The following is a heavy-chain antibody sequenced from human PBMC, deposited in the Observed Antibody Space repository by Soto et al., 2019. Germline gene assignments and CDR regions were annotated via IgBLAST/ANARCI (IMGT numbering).Heavy chain of an antibody. CDR3: AKGSPSLRFLEFWNWFDP. J-gene: IGHJ5*02. CDR2: ISYDGSNK. Sequence: PGGSLRLSCAASGFTFSSYGMHWVRQAPGKGLEWVAVISYDGSNKYYADSVKGRFTISRDNSKNTLYLQMNSLRAEDTAVYYCAKGSPSLRFLEFWNWFDPWGQGTLVTVSS. V-gene: IGHV3-30*18. D-gene: IGHD3-3*01. CDR1: GFTFSSYG.